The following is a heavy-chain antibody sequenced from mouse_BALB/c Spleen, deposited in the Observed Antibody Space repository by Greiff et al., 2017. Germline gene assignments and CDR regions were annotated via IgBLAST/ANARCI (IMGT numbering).Heavy chain of an antibody. CDR2: ISTYYGDA. CDR1: GYTFTDYA. CDR3: ARDRYVKALFAY. D-gene: IGHD2-1*01. J-gene: IGHJ3*01. V-gene: IGHV1S137*01. Sequence: QVQLQQSGAELVRPGVSVKISCKGSGYTFTDYAMHWVKQSHAKSLEWIGVISTYYGDASYNQKFKGKATMTVDKSSSTAYMELARLTSEDSAIYYCARDRYVKALFAYWGQGTLVTVSA.